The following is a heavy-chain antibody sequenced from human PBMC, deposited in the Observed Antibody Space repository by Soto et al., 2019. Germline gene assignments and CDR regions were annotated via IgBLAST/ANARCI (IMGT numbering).Heavy chain of an antibody. CDR3: ARSLVVPASNYYYGMDV. Sequence: PGESLKISCKGSEYSFTNYWIGWVRQMPGKGLEWMGIIYPGDSDTRYSPSFEGQVTISADKSISTAYLQWSSLKASDTAMYYCARSLVVPASNYYYGMDVWGQGTMVTVSS. CDR1: EYSFTNYW. V-gene: IGHV5-51*01. D-gene: IGHD2-2*01. CDR2: IYPGDSDT. J-gene: IGHJ6*02.